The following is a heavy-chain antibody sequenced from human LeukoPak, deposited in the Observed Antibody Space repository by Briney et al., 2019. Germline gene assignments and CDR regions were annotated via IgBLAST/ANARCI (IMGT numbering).Heavy chain of an antibody. CDR1: GYTFTGYY. V-gene: IGHV1-2*02. Sequence: ASVKVSCKASGYTFTGYYMHWVRQAPGQGLEWVGWINPNSSDTKYAQNFQGRVTMTRDTSISTAYMELRFDDTAVYYGVRGRPPNADIVSKLFDYWGQGTLVTVSS. CDR3: VRGRPPNADIVSKLFDY. J-gene: IGHJ4*02. D-gene: IGHD5/OR15-5a*01. CDR2: INPNSSDT.